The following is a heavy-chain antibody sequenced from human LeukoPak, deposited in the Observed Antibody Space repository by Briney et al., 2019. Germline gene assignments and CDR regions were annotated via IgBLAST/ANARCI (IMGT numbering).Heavy chain of an antibody. CDR1: GFTFSSYA. J-gene: IGHJ5*02. D-gene: IGHD2-2*01. V-gene: IGHV3-30-3*01. CDR2: ISYDGNNE. Sequence: PGGSLRLSCAASGFTFSSYAMHWVRQAPGKGLEWVTVISYDGNNEYYADSVKGRFTISRDNSKNTVYLQMNSLRDEDTAVYYCARDAEYRSSNSCYLGALMSWGQGTLVTVSS. CDR3: ARDAEYRSSNSCYLGALMS.